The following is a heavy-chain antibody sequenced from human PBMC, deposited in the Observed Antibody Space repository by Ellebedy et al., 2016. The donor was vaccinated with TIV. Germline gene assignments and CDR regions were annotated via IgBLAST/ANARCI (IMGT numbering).Heavy chain of an antibody. Sequence: GESLKISCAASGLTFSNYAMSWVRQAPGKGLEWVSSISGSGGNSYYADSVMGRFTISRDNTKNTVTLQMNSLRADDTAKYYCAKHKFSYYFYLDVWGIGTTVTVSS. V-gene: IGHV3-23*01. CDR2: ISGSGGNS. CDR3: AKHKFSYYFYLDV. J-gene: IGHJ6*03. CDR1: GLTFSNYA.